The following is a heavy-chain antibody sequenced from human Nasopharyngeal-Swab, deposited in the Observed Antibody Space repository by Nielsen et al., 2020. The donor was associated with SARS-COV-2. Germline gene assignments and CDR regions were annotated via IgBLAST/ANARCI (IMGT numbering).Heavy chain of an antibody. D-gene: IGHD3-10*01. V-gene: IGHV3-9*01. CDR1: GFTFDDYA. J-gene: IGHJ6*02. CDR3: AKEGPYGSGTTYYYYGMDV. CDR2: ISWNSGSI. Sequence: SLKTSCAASGFTFDDYAMHWVRQAPGKGLEWVSGISWNSGSIGYADSVKGRFTISRDNAKNSLYLQMNSLRAEDTALYYCAKEGPYGSGTTYYYYGMDVWGQGTTVTVSS.